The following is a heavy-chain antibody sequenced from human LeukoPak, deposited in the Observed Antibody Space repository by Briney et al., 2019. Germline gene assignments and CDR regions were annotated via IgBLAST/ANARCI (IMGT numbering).Heavy chain of an antibody. J-gene: IGHJ4*02. CDR1: GYTFTSYD. CDR3: AKLTTNGGTYFHY. V-gene: IGHV1-8*03. D-gene: IGHD1-14*01. Sequence: ASVKVPCKTSGYTFTSYDINWVRQATGQGLEWMGWMNPNSGNTGYAQKFQGRVTITRNTSISIVYMELSSLRSEDTAVYYCAKLTTNGGTYFHYWGQGTLVAVSS. CDR2: MNPNSGNT.